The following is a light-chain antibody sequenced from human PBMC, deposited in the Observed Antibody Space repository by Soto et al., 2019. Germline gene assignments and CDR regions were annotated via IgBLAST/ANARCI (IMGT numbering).Light chain of an antibody. CDR2: AAS. V-gene: IGKV1-9*01. CDR3: QQYNNWPPIT. J-gene: IGKJ5*01. CDR1: QAISSY. Sequence: DIQLTQSPSFLSASVGDRVTISWRSSQAISSYLDWYQQKPGKGPKLLIHAASTLQSGVPLRFSGSGSGTEFTLTISSLQPEDFAVFYCQQYNNWPPITFGQGTRLEIK.